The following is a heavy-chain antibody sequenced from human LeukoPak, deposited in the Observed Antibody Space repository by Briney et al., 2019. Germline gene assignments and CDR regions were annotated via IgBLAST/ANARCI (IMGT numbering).Heavy chain of an antibody. V-gene: IGHV4-4*07. Sequence: SETLSLTCTFSGGSVSSYYWSWIRQPAGKGLEWIGRIYTSGSTNYNPSLKSRVTISVDTSKNHFSLKLSSVTAADTAVYYCARYSGSYPHDAFDIWGQGTMVTVSS. CDR2: IYTSGST. CDR3: ARYSGSYPHDAFDI. CDR1: GGSVSSYY. D-gene: IGHD1-26*01. J-gene: IGHJ3*02.